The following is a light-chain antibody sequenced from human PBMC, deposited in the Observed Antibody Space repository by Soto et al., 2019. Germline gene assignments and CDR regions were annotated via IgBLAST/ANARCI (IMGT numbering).Light chain of an antibody. Sequence: DIHLTQSPAFLSASVGDTVRITCRASQGITRYLAWHQQKPGKAPKLLIYVASTLQSGVPSRFSGSGSGTDFTLTISSLQPEDFATYYCQQLNTYPLTFGGGTKVDIK. J-gene: IGKJ4*01. CDR2: VAS. CDR1: QGITRY. CDR3: QQLNTYPLT. V-gene: IGKV1-9*01.